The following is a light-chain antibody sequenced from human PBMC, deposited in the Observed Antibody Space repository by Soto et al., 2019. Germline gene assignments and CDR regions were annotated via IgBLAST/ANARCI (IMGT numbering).Light chain of an antibody. CDR2: EVS. CDR3: YSYRGYYTRV. Sequence: QSALTQPASVSGSPGQSITISCTGTSSDVGGYNFVSWYQQHPGRAPKLLIYEVSRRPSGVSNRFSGSKSGDTASLTISGLQAEDEADYYCYSYRGYYTRVFGIATKVTV. V-gene: IGLV2-14*01. CDR1: SSDVGGYNF. J-gene: IGLJ1*01.